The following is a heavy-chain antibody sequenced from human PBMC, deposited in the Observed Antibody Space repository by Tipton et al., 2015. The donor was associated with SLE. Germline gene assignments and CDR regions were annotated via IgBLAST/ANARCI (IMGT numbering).Heavy chain of an antibody. CDR2: LYPGDSYT. V-gene: IGHV5-51*01. J-gene: IGHJ4*02. CDR1: GYTFTNYW. D-gene: IGHD2-21*02. CDR3: ARHATEVTGGDY. Sequence: QLVQSGAEVKTPGESLKISCKGAGYTFTNYWIGWVRQMPGKGPEWMGILYPGDSYTRYSPSFQGQVTISDDKSINPAYLQWSSLQASDTAMYYCARHATEVTGGDYWGQGTLVTVSS.